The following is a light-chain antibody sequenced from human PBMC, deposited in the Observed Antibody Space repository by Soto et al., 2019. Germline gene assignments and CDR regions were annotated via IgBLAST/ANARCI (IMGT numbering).Light chain of an antibody. CDR1: QSVLYSPNNKNY. Sequence: DIVMTQSPDSLAVSLGERATINCKSSQSVLYSPNNKNYLGWYQQKAGQPPKLLISWASTRESGVPDRFSGGGSGTDFTLTISSLQAEDVAVYYCQQYYTTSPTFGGGTKVDIK. CDR3: QQYYTTSPT. J-gene: IGKJ4*01. CDR2: WAS. V-gene: IGKV4-1*01.